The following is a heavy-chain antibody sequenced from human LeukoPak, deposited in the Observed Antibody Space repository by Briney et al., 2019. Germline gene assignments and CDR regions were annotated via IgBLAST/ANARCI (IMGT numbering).Heavy chain of an antibody. V-gene: IGHV4-34*01. CDR2: INHSGST. D-gene: IGHD3-22*01. J-gene: IGHJ4*02. CDR1: GGSFSGYY. CDR3: ARGRRTVLNYYDSSGYYLDY. Sequence: SETLSLTCAVYGGSFSGYYWSWVHQPPGKGLEWLGEINHSGSTNYNPSLKSRLTISVDTSKNQFSLKLSSVTAADTAVYYCARGRRTVLNYYDSSGYYLDYWGQGTLATVSS.